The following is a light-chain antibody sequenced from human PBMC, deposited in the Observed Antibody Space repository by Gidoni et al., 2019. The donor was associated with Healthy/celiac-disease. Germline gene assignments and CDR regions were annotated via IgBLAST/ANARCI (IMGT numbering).Light chain of an antibody. Sequence: DIQMTQSPSSLSASVGDRVTITCQASQDISNYLNWYQQKPGKAPKLLIYDASKLETGVPSRFSGSGSGTDFTFTISSLQPEDIATYYCQQYDNSFTFXPXTKVDIK. CDR3: QQYDNSFT. CDR1: QDISNY. CDR2: DAS. J-gene: IGKJ3*01. V-gene: IGKV1-33*01.